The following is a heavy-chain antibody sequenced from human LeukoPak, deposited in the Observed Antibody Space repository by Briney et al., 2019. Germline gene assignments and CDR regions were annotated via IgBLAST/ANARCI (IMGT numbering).Heavy chain of an antibody. J-gene: IGHJ4*02. V-gene: IGHV1-46*01. CDR2: INPSGGST. D-gene: IGHD3-10*02. CDR3: AGYVRSVPSAIDY. Sequence: ASVKVSCKASGYTFTTYYMHWVRQAPGQELEWMGIINPSGGSTSYAQKFQGRVTMTRDTSTSTVYMELSSLRSEDTAVYYCAGYVRSVPSAIDYWGQGTLVTVSS. CDR1: GYTFTTYY.